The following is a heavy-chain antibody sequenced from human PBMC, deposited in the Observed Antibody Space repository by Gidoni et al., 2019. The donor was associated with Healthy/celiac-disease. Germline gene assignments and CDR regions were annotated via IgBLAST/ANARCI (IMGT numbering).Heavy chain of an antibody. CDR2: IWYDGSNK. Sequence: QVQLVESGGSVVQPGRSLGLSCAASGFTFSSHGMHWVRQAPGKGLEWVAVIWYDGSNKYYADPVKGRFTISRDNSKNTLYLQMNSLRAEDTAVYYCARDLHTYYDFWSGYPLSRGGMDVWGQGTTVTVSS. J-gene: IGHJ6*02. V-gene: IGHV3-33*01. CDR1: GFTFSSHG. D-gene: IGHD3-3*01. CDR3: ARDLHTYYDFWSGYPLSRGGMDV.